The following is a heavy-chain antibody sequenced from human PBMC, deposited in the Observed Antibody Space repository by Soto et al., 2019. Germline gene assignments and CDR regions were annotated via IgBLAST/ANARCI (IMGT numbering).Heavy chain of an antibody. D-gene: IGHD3-9*01. CDR3: ARDGDDYDILTGYYTPIDD. CDR2: IIPILGIA. CDR1: GGTFSSYT. J-gene: IGHJ4*02. Sequence: SVKVSCKASGGTFSSYTISWVRQAPGQGLEWMGRIIPILGIANYAQKFQGRVTITADKSTSTAYMELSSLRSEDTAVYYCARDGDDYDILTGYYTPIDDWAQRTLVTVSS. V-gene: IGHV1-69*04.